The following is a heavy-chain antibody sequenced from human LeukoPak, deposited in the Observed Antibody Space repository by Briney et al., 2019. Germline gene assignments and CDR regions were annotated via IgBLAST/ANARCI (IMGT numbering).Heavy chain of an antibody. Sequence: CAASGFTFSNYCMSWVRQAPGKGLEWVANIKQDVSEKYYVDSVKGRFTIAIDNTKNSLSKQMNSLRAEDTAVYYCARDKREGAIFLDNWGPGTLVTVSS. V-gene: IGHV3-7*01. J-gene: IGHJ4*02. D-gene: IGHD1-26*01. CDR1: GFTFSNYC. CDR2: IKQDVSEK. CDR3: ARDKREGAIFLDN.